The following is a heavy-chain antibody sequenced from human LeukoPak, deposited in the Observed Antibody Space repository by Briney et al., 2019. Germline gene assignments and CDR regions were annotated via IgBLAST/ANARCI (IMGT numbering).Heavy chain of an antibody. J-gene: IGHJ3*02. CDR3: ARDRGSIANWGFSGAFDI. V-gene: IGHV1-2*02. D-gene: IGHD7-27*01. Sequence: ASVTVSCKASGGTFSSYAISWVRQAPGQGLEWMGWINPNSGGTKYAPKFQGRVTLTRDTSISTAYMDLSRLRSDDTAMYYCARDRGSIANWGFSGAFDIWGQGTMVTVSS. CDR1: GGTFSSYA. CDR2: INPNSGGT.